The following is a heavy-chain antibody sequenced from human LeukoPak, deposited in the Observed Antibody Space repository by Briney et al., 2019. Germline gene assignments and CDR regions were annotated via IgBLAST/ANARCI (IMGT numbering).Heavy chain of an antibody. Sequence: SETLSLTYTVSGGSISSGGYNWSWIRQHPGKGLDWIGYIYYSGSTYYNPSLKSRVTISVDTSKNQFSLKLSSVTAADTAVYYCARVRLPKTKPHAFDIWGQGTMVTVSS. V-gene: IGHV4-31*03. CDR1: GGSISSGGYN. J-gene: IGHJ3*02. D-gene: IGHD2-21*02. CDR2: IYYSGST. CDR3: ARVRLPKTKPHAFDI.